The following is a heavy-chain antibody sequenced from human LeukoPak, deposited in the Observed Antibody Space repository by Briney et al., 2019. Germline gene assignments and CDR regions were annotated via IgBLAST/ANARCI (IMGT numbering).Heavy chain of an antibody. CDR1: GFTFSSYW. CDR2: IKQDGSEK. CDR3: ARVIVVVPAAPGHDAFDI. J-gene: IGHJ3*02. Sequence: GGSLRLSCAASGFTFSSYWMSWVRQAPGKGLEWVANIKQDGSEKYYVDSVKGRFTISRDNAKNSLYLQMNSLRAEDTAVYYCARVIVVVPAAPGHDAFDIWGQGTLVTVSS. D-gene: IGHD2-2*01. V-gene: IGHV3-7*01.